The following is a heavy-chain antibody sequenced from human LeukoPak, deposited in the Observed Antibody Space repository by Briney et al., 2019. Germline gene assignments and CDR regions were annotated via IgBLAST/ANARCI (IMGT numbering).Heavy chain of an antibody. Sequence: GGSLRLSCAAAGFTFNHYGMHWVRQAPGKGLEWVSVIWSDGTIKYYAASVKGRFTISRDDFDKTVYLQMSSLRPDDTGVYYCARDAQRGFDYSNSLQYWGQGTPVTVST. CDR3: ARDAQRGFDYSNSLQY. V-gene: IGHV3-33*01. D-gene: IGHD4-11*01. J-gene: IGHJ4*02. CDR2: IWSDGTIK. CDR1: GFTFNHYG.